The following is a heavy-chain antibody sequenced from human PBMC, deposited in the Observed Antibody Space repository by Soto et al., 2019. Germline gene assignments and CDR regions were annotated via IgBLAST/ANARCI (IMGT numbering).Heavy chain of an antibody. J-gene: IGHJ6*02. CDR2: ISPYSGNT. D-gene: IGHD3-10*01. CDR1: GYIFVNYG. CDR3: TMVDNYFTPTPLDV. Sequence: QVQLVQSGDEVRKPGSSVKVSCKASGYIFVNYGIAWVRQAPGQGLEWMGWISPYSGNTHYASKVQGRLTMTTHTSMSTAHMVLGSLISDYTPVYYCTMVDNYFTPTPLDVWGQGTTVTVSS. V-gene: IGHV1-18*01.